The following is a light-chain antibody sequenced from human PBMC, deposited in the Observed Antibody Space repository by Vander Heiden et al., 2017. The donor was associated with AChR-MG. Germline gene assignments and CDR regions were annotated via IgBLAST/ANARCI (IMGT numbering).Light chain of an antibody. Sequence: IQITQSPSSLSASVGDRVTITCRASQGISSYLAWYQQKPGKVPKLLIYAASTLQSGVPSRFSGSGSGTDFTLTISSLQPEDVATYYCQKCNSAPQTFGQGTKVEIK. J-gene: IGKJ2*01. CDR2: AAS. CDR1: QGISSY. CDR3: QKCNSAPQT. V-gene: IGKV1-27*01.